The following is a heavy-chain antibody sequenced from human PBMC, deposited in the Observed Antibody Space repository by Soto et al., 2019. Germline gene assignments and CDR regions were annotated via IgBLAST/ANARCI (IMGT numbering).Heavy chain of an antibody. CDR1: GFTVSSNY. D-gene: IGHD6-19*01. CDR2: IYSGGST. CDR3: AKLPEAGHSSGWYVSSGPDYYFDY. Sequence: PGGSLRLSCAASGFTVSSNYMSWVRQAPGKGLEWVSVIYSGGSTYYADSVKGRFTISRDNSKNTLYLQMNSLRAEDTAVYYCAKLPEAGHSSGWYVSSGPDYYFDYWGQGTLVTVSS. V-gene: IGHV3-66*04. J-gene: IGHJ4*02.